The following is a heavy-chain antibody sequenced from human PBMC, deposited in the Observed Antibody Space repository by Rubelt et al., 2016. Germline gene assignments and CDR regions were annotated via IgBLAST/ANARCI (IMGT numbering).Heavy chain of an antibody. J-gene: IGHJ4*02. V-gene: IGHV4-31*11. CDR2: IYYSGST. Sequence: QVQLQQWGAGLLKPSETLSLTCAVYGGSISSGGYYWSWIRQHPGKGLEWIGYIYYSGSTYYNPSLKSRVTISVDTSKNQFSRKLSSVTAADTAVYYCASSYLGSYLDYWGQGTLVTVSS. CDR1: GGSISSGGYY. D-gene: IGHD1-26*01. CDR3: ASSYLGSYLDY.